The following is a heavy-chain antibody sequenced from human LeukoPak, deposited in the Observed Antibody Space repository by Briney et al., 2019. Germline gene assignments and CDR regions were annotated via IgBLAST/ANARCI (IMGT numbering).Heavy chain of an antibody. Sequence: SETLSLTCTVSGGSISSGSYYWSWIRQPAGKGLEWIGRIYTSGSTNYNPSLKSRVTISVDTSKNQFSLKLSSVTAADTAVYYCARSTIFGVVTMYYFDYWGQGTLVTVSS. D-gene: IGHD3-3*01. CDR1: GGSISSGSYY. V-gene: IGHV4-61*02. CDR2: IYTSGST. J-gene: IGHJ4*02. CDR3: ARSTIFGVVTMYYFDY.